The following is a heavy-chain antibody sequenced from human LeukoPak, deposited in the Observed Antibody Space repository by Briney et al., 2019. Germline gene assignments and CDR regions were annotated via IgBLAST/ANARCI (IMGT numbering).Heavy chain of an antibody. V-gene: IGHV3-7*01. CDR2: IKQDGSEK. D-gene: IGHD6-13*01. Sequence: PGGSLRLSCAASGFTFSSYWMSWVRQAPGKGLEWVANIKQDGSEKYYVDSVKGRFTISRDNAKNSLYLQMNSLRAEDTAMYYCARDKGIAALHTVGHFDNWGQGTLVTVSS. CDR3: ARDKGIAALHTVGHFDN. J-gene: IGHJ4*02. CDR1: GFTFSSYW.